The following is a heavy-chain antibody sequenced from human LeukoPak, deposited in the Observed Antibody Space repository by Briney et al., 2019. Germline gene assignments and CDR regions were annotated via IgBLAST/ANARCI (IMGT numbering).Heavy chain of an antibody. D-gene: IGHD2-15*01. CDR3: ARFGYVAAVDV. J-gene: IGHJ4*02. V-gene: IGHV3-7*01. CDR1: GSSFSAYW. CDR2: INPAGSET. Sequence: QPGGSLRLSCAASGSSFSAYWMTWVRQAPGTGLEWVANINPAGSETYYVDPVKGRFSISRDNAKNLVYLQMNSLRAEDTAVYHCARFGYVAAVDVWGQGTPVTVSS.